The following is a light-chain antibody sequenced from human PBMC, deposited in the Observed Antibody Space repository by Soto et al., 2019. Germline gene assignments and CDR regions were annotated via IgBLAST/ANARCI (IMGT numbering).Light chain of an antibody. Sequence: ETVVAKSRAPLSEPPGVKATLSCGASLRVSLSLTWYQMRPGQPGRLLIYGAYTRATEIRARLSGSGSGTDFTHTIRSLKSEDFEVYDSQQYKNWPPYIYAFGPGTKVDIK. J-gene: IGKJ2*01. CDR1: LRVSLS. V-gene: IGKV3-15*01. CDR3: QQYKNWPPYIYA. CDR2: GAY.